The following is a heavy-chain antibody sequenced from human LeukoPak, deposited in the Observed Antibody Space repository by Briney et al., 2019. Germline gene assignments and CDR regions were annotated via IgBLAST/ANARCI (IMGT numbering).Heavy chain of an antibody. CDR2: INSDGSST. CDR1: GFTFSSYW. V-gene: IGHV3-74*01. D-gene: IGHD2-2*01. CDR3: ARVQETPRYCSSTSCYLTGRIAYYYYGMDV. J-gene: IGHJ6*02. Sequence: GGSLRLSCAASGFTFSSYWMHWVRQAPGKGLVWVSRINSDGSSTSYAESVKGRFPISRDNPKNTLYLQMNSLRAEDTAVYYCARVQETPRYCSSTSCYLTGRIAYYYYGMDVWGQGATVTVSS.